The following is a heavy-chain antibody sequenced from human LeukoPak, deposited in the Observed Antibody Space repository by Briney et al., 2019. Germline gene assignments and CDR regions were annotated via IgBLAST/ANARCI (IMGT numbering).Heavy chain of an antibody. CDR2: ISYDGSNK. CDR3: ARDDAFRGVAMDV. V-gene: IGHV3-30-3*01. D-gene: IGHD3-16*01. J-gene: IGHJ6*01. CDR1: GFTFSYYA. Sequence: PGGSLRLSCAASGFTFSYYAMHWVRQAPGKGLEWVAVISYDGSNKYYADSVKGRFTISRDNSKNTLFLQMNSLRAEDTAVYYCARDDAFRGVAMDVWGEGTTVTVSS.